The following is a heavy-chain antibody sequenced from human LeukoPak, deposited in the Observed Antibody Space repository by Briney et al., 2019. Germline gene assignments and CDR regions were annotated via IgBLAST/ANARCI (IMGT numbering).Heavy chain of an antibody. D-gene: IGHD3-9*01. J-gene: IGHJ6*03. CDR2: ISAYNGNT. V-gene: IGHV1-18*01. CDR1: GYTFTSYG. CDR3: ARTDYDILTGYDYYYMDV. Sequence: ASVKVSCKASGYTFTSYGISWVRQAPGQGLEWMGWISAYNGNTNYAQKLQGRVTMTTGTSTSTAYMELRSLRSDDTAVYYCARTDYDILTGYDYYYMDVWGKGTTVTISS.